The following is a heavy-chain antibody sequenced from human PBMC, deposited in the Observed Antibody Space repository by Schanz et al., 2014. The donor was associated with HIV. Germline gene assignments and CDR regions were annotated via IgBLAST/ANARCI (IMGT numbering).Heavy chain of an antibody. Sequence: EVQLLESGGGLVQPGGSLRLSCAASGFTFKTYWMSWVRQAPGKGLEWLANIKLDGSEKYYVDSVKGRFTISRDNTENSLYLQMNSLRAEDTAVYYCARGRRGAVAGSSDYWGQGTLVTVSS. CDR1: GFTFKTYW. D-gene: IGHD6-19*01. V-gene: IGHV3-7*01. CDR2: IKLDGSEK. J-gene: IGHJ4*02. CDR3: ARGRRGAVAGSSDY.